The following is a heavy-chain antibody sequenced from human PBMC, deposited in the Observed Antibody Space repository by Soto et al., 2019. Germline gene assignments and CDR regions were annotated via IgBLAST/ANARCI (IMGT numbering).Heavy chain of an antibody. V-gene: IGHV1-69*12. J-gene: IGHJ5*02. CDR3: ARDRYCSDGYCYRWFDP. D-gene: IGHD2-15*01. CDR1: GGTFSSYG. CDR2: IIPIFGTT. Sequence: QVQLVKSGAEVKKPGSSVKVSCKASGGTFSSYGINWVRQAPGQGLEWMGGIIPIFGTTNYAQKFQGRVTITADESTSTAYMELSSLRSEDTAMYFCARDRYCSDGYCYRWFDPWGQGTLVTVSS.